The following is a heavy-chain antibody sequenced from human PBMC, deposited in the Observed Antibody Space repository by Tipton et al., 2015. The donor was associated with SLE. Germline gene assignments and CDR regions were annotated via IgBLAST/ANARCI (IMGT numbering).Heavy chain of an antibody. J-gene: IGHJ3*01. CDR2: ISTSNIYI. CDR1: GFNFSSYA. D-gene: IGHD1-1*01. CDR3: ASIRTTRNAFDV. Sequence: SLRLSCAASGFNFSSYAMNWVRQAPGKGLEWVSSISTSNIYIHYADSVKGRFTISRDNAKNSLFLQMNSLRAEDTAVYYCASIRTTRNAFDVWGQGTVVTVSS. V-gene: IGHV3-21*03.